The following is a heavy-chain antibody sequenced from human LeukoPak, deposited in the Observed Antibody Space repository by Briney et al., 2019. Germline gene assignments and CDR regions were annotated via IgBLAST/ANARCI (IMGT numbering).Heavy chain of an antibody. V-gene: IGHV1-2*02. CDR1: GYTFTGYY. D-gene: IGHD2-8*01. CDR2: INPHSGDT. Sequence: ASVKVSCKASGYTFTGYYLHWVRQAPGQGLEWMGWINPHSGDTDYAQKFQGRVTMTRDTSISTAYMELSRLRSDDTAVYYCARWGGHCTSGLCYYFDCLGQGTMVTVSS. CDR3: ARWGGHCTSGLCYYFDC. J-gene: IGHJ4*02.